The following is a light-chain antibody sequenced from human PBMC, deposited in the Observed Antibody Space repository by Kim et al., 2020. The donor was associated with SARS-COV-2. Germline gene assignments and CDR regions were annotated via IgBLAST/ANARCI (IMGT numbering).Light chain of an antibody. CDR1: SLRIYY. J-gene: IGLJ2*01. V-gene: IGLV3-19*01. CDR2: GKN. CDR3: NSRDSNDNVV. Sequence: VALGQTVRITGQGDSLRIYYATWYQNKPGQAPIVVIYGKNNRPSGIPDRFSGSSSGNTASLTITGTQAGDEADYYCNSRDSNDNVVFGGGTQLTVL.